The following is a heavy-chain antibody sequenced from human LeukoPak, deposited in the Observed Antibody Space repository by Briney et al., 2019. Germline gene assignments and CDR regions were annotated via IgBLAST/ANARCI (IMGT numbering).Heavy chain of an antibody. Sequence: GGSLRLSCAASGFTFSSYWMSWVRQAPGKGLEWVANIKQDGSEKYYVDSVKGRFTISRDNAKNSLYLQMNSLRAEDTAVYYCARDAGYGYDRFDYWGQGTQVTVSS. CDR1: GFTFSSYW. CDR3: ARDAGYGYDRFDY. V-gene: IGHV3-7*01. J-gene: IGHJ4*02. CDR2: IKQDGSEK. D-gene: IGHD5-18*01.